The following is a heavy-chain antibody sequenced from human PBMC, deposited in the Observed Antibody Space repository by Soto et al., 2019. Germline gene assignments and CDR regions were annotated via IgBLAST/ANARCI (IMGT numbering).Heavy chain of an antibody. V-gene: IGHV3-23*01. CDR3: VNNRGNPSGAFDI. J-gene: IGHJ3*02. Sequence: EVQLLESGGGLVQPGGSLRLSCVASGFTLSTYAMSWVRQAPGKGLEWVSGITGSGGSTYYADSVRGRFTISRDNSKKTVSLHMNSLRAEDTDVYYCVNNRGNPSGAFDIWGQGTMVTVSS. D-gene: IGHD3-10*01. CDR2: ITGSGGST. CDR1: GFTLSTYA.